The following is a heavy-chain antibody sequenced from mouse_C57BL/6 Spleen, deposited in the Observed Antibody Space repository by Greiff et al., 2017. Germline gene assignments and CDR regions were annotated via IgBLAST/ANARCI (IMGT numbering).Heavy chain of an antibody. V-gene: IGHV10-1*01. CDR1: GFSFNTYA. CDR2: IRSKSNNYAT. J-gene: IGHJ4*01. D-gene: IGHD2-3*01. CDR3: VIHGPIYDWYYDAMDY. Sequence: DVKLVESGGGLVQPTGSLKLSCAASGFSFNTYAMNWVRQAPGKGLEWVARIRSKSNNYATYYADSVKDRFTISRDDSESMLYLQMNNLKTEDTAMYYCVIHGPIYDWYYDAMDYWGQGTSVTVSS.